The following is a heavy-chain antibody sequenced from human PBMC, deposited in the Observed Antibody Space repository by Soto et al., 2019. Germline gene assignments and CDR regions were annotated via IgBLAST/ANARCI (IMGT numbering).Heavy chain of an antibody. CDR1: GYSFHNSG. V-gene: IGHV1-18*01. CDR2: ISVLNGYA. D-gene: IGHD1-1*01. J-gene: IGHJ5*02. Sequence: GASVKVSCKTSGYSFHNSGISWVRQAPGQGLEWMGWISVLNGYAHYGQKFQGRVIMTADTFTSTAYMELRGLRSDDTAMYYCSKNGTTWFAPWGQGTPVTSPQ. CDR3: SKNGTTWFAP.